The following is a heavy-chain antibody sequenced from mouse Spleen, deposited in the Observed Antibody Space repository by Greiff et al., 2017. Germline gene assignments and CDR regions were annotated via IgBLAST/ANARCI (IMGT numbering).Heavy chain of an antibody. J-gene: IGHJ3*01. CDR3: ARGDVDSSGYVSAWFAY. Sequence: VQLQQSGPELVKPGASVKIPCKASGYTFTDYNMDWVKQSHGKSLEWIGDINPNNGGTIYNQKFKGKATLTVDKSSSTAYMELRSLTSEDTAVYYCARGDVDSSGYVSAWFAYWGQGTLVTVSA. D-gene: IGHD3-2*01. CDR1: GYTFTDYN. CDR2: INPNNGGT. V-gene: IGHV1-18*01.